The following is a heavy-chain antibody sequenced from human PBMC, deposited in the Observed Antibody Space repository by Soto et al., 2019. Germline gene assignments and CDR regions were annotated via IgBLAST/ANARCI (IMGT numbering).Heavy chain of an antibody. CDR2: ITYEGRSK. V-gene: IGHV3-30*09. CDR1: GFIFKNYA. D-gene: IGHD2-15*01. Sequence: QVRLVESGGGVVQPGRSLRLSCAVSGFIFKNYAMNWGRQAPGKGLEWMATITYEGRSKYYAESVTGRFAISRDNSKSTLNLQMNTPGVDDSAIYYCSKSIGGSSFMGMDYWGQGPLVIVSS. CDR3: SKSIGGSSFMGMDY. J-gene: IGHJ4*02.